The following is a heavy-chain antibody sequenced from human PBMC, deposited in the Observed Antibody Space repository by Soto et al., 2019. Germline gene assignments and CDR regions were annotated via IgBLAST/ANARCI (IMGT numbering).Heavy chain of an antibody. CDR2: INSDESIT. J-gene: IGHJ4*02. CDR1: GFTFNSYW. CDR3: ARDFGPTIAARVPFDY. Sequence: GGSLRLSCAASGFTFNSYWMHWVRQAPGKGLVWVSRINSDESITDYADSVKGRFTISRDNAKNMLYLQMNSLRAEDTAVYYCARDFGPTIAARVPFDYCGQGILVTVSS. V-gene: IGHV3-74*01. D-gene: IGHD6-6*01.